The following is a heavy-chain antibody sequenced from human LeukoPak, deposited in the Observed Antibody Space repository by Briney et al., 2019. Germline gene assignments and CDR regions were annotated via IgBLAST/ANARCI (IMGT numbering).Heavy chain of an antibody. V-gene: IGHV4-4*02. J-gene: IGHJ4*02. CDR3: AREGGPYRPLDY. CDR2: VHLSGRT. CDR1: GGSISSTNW. Sequence: SGTLSLTCGVPGGSISSTNWWTWVRQPPGEGLEWIGEVHLSGRTNYNPSLESRVTMSVDMSENHISLKLTSVTAADTAVYYCAREGGPYRPLDYSGQGTLVTVSS.